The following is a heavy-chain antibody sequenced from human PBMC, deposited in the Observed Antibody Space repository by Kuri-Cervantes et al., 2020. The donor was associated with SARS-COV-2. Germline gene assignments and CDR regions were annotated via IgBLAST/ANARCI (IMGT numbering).Heavy chain of an antibody. CDR2: IYPGDSDT. V-gene: IGHV5-51*01. CDR1: GYSFTSYW. D-gene: IGHD6-19*01. CDR3: ARHSSSSGWYLDY. J-gene: IGHJ4*02. Sequence: KVSCKGSGYSFTSYWIGWVRQMPGKGLEWIGIIYPGDSDTRYSPSFQGQVTISADKSISTAYLQWSSLKASDTAMYYCARHSSSSGWYLDYWGQGTLVTVSS.